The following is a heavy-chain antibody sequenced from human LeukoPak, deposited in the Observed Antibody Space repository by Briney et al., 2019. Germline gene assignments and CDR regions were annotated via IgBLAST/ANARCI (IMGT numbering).Heavy chain of an antibody. J-gene: IGHJ4*02. D-gene: IGHD3-10*01. Sequence: KPSETLSLTCTVSGGSISSSSYYWGWIRQPPGKGLEWIGSIYYSGSTNYNPSLKSRVTISVDTSKNQFSLKLSSVTAADTAVYYCARGRGVDYWGQGTLVTVSS. V-gene: IGHV4-39*07. CDR1: GGSISSSSYY. CDR2: IYYSGST. CDR3: ARGRGVDY.